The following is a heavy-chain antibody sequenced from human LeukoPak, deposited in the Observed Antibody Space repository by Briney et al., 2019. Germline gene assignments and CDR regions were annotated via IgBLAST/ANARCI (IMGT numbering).Heavy chain of an antibody. Sequence: GGSLRLSCAASGFTFSSYWMHWVRQAPGKGLVWVSRINSDGSSTSYADSVKGRFTISRDNAKNTLYLQMNSLRAEDTAVYYCASCSGGSCYNDAFDIWGQGTMVTVSS. CDR2: INSDGSST. D-gene: IGHD2-15*01. V-gene: IGHV3-74*01. J-gene: IGHJ3*02. CDR3: ASCSGGSCYNDAFDI. CDR1: GFTFSSYW.